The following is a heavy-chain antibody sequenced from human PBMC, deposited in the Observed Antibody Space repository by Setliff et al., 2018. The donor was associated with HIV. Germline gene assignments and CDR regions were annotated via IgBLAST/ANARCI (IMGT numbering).Heavy chain of an antibody. V-gene: IGHV3-7*01. CDR1: GYTFSSYW. D-gene: IGHD3-3*02. CDR3: TRKLAPGHGMDV. J-gene: IGHJ6*02. Sequence: PGGSLRLSCAASGYTFSSYWMAWVRQCPGKGLEWVANINQDGSEKNYVDSVKGRFTISRDNAKNSLYLQMDSLRVEDTTVYYCTRKLAPGHGMDVWGQGTTVTVSS. CDR2: INQDGSEK.